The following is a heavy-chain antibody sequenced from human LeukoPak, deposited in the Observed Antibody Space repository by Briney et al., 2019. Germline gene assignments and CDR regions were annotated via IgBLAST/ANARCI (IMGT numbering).Heavy chain of an antibody. Sequence: ASVKVSCKASGYTFTSYGISWVRQAPGQGLEWMGWISAYNGNTNYAQKLQGRVTMTTDTSTSTAYMELRSLRSDETAVYYCARAGARLGLRGFWYFDLWGRGTMVTVSS. CDR3: ARAGARLGLRGFWYFDL. V-gene: IGHV1-18*01. CDR1: GYTFTSYG. J-gene: IGHJ2*01. D-gene: IGHD1-26*01. CDR2: ISAYNGNT.